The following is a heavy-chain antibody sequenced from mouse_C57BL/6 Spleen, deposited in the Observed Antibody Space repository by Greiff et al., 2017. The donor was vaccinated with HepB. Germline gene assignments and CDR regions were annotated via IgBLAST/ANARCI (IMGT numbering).Heavy chain of an antibody. CDR2: FYPGSGSI. Sequence: VKLMESGAELVKPGASVKLSCKASGYTFTEYTIHWVKQRSGQGLEWIGWFYPGSGSIKYNEKFKDKATLTADKSSSTVYMELSRLTSEDSAVYFCARHEDLGRGFAYWGQGTLVTVSA. CDR1: GYTFTEYT. V-gene: IGHV1-62-2*01. CDR3: ARHEDLGRGFAY. J-gene: IGHJ3*01. D-gene: IGHD4-1*01.